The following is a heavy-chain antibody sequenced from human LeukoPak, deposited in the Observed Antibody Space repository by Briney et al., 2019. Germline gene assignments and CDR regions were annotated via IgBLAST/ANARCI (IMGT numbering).Heavy chain of an antibody. Sequence: GGSLRLTCAASGFTVSSNYMSWVRQAPGKGLEWFAVIYSGGSTYYADSVKGRFTISRDNSKNTLYLQLNSLRAEDTAVYYCAREPDYGDYVYWGQGTLVTVSS. D-gene: IGHD4-17*01. CDR1: GFTVSSNY. V-gene: IGHV3-53*01. CDR2: IYSGGST. CDR3: AREPDYGDYVY. J-gene: IGHJ4*02.